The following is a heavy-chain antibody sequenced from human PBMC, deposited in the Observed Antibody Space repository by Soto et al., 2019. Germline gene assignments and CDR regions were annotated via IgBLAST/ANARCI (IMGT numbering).Heavy chain of an antibody. J-gene: IGHJ6*02. D-gene: IGHD3-3*01. CDR2: ISYDGSNK. V-gene: IGHV3-30*18. CDR1: GFTFSSYG. Sequence: PGGSLRLSCAASGFTFSSYGMHWVRQAPGKGLEWVAVISYDGSNKYYADSVKGRFTISRDNSKNTLYLQMNSLRAEDTAVYYCANIFTDNDFWSESPKYYYYGLDVWGQGTTVTVSS. CDR3: ANIFTDNDFWSESPKYYYYGLDV.